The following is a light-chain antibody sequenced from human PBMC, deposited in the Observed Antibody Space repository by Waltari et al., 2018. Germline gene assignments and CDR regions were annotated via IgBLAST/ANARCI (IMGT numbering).Light chain of an antibody. CDR2: DSS. Sequence: EIVFTQSPATLSLSPGERAPPYCRASQSIDNFLAWYQQKPGQAPRLLVYDSSNRATDIPARFSGSGSGTDFTLTISSLEPEDFAVYYCQQHGGWPPTFGGGTKVDI. CDR3: QQHGGWPPT. CDR1: QSIDNF. J-gene: IGKJ4*01. V-gene: IGKV3-11*01.